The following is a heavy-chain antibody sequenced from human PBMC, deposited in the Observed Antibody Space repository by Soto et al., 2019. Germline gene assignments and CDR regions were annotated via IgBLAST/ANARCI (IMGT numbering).Heavy chain of an antibody. V-gene: IGHV3-33*01. CDR3: ARGETTVKYYYYYYGMDV. J-gene: IGHJ6*02. Sequence: PGGSLRLSCAASGFTFSSYGMHWVRQAPGKGLEWVAVIWYDGSNKYYADSVKGRFTISRGNSKNTLYLQMNSLRAEDTAVYYCARGETTVKYYYYYYGMDVWGQGTTVTVSS. CDR2: IWYDGSNK. D-gene: IGHD4-17*01. CDR1: GFTFSSYG.